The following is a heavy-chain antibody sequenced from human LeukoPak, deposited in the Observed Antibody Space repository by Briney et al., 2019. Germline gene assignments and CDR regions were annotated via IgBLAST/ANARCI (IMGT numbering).Heavy chain of an antibody. CDR1: GGSFSGYY. J-gene: IGHJ6*03. V-gene: IGHV4-34*01. Sequence: RPSETLSLTCAVYGGSFSGYYWSWIRQPPGKGLEWIGEINHSGSTNYNPSLKSRVTISVDTSKNQFSLKLSSVTAADTAVYYCARRGACSSTSCSRYMDVWGKGTTVTVSS. CDR3: ARRGACSSTSCSRYMDV. CDR2: INHSGST. D-gene: IGHD2-2*01.